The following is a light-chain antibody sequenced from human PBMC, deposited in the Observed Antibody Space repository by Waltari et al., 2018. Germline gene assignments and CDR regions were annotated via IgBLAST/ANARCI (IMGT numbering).Light chain of an antibody. CDR3: QQSYSAPLA. V-gene: IGKV1-39*01. CDR1: QSITTY. J-gene: IGKJ4*01. Sequence: DIQMTQSPSSLSASVGDRVTITCRASQSITTYLHWYQQKPWKAPKLLVYASSNFQTGVSSRFSGSGSGTEFTLTISNLQPDDFATYYCQQSYSAPLAFGGGTKLDI. CDR2: ASS.